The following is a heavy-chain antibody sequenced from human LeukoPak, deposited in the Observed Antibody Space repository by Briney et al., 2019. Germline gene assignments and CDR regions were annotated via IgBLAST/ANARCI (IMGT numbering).Heavy chain of an antibody. D-gene: IGHD3-10*01. CDR1: GYSFTSYW. Sequence: GESLKISCKGSGYSFTSYWIGWVRQMPGKGLEWMGIIYPGDSDTRYSPSFQGQVTISADKSISTAYLQWSSLKASDTAMYYCARQGYGSGSYYSVDYWGQGTLVTVSS. CDR3: ARQGYGSGSYYSVDY. J-gene: IGHJ4*02. V-gene: IGHV5-51*01. CDR2: IYPGDSDT.